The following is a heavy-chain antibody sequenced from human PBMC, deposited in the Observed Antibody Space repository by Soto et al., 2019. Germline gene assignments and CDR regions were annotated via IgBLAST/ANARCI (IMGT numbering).Heavy chain of an antibody. CDR2: MNPNSGNT. D-gene: IGHD6-19*01. J-gene: IGHJ6*02. V-gene: IGHV1-8*01. CDR1: GYTFTSYD. CDR3: ARGVRSSGWWGYYYYYGMDV. Sequence: ASVKVSCKASGYTFTSYDINWVRQATGQGLEWMGWMNPNSGNTGYAQKFQGRVTMTRNTSISTAYMELSSLRSEDTAVYYCARGVRSSGWWGYYYYYGMDVWGRGTTVTVSS.